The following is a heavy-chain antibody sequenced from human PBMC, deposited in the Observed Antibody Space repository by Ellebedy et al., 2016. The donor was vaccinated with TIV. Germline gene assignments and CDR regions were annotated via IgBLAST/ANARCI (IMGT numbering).Heavy chain of an antibody. CDR1: GYSISRAYS. J-gene: IGHJ4*02. V-gene: IGHV4-38-2*02. CDR3: ARVAASTTNYFDY. CDR2: IYHSGST. Sequence: SETLSLXCNVSGYSISRAYSWGWIRQPPGKRLEWIGSIYHSGSTYYNPSLKSRVTISVDTSKNQFSLKVSSVTAADTAVYYCARVAASTTNYFDYWGQGTRVTVSS. D-gene: IGHD1-26*01.